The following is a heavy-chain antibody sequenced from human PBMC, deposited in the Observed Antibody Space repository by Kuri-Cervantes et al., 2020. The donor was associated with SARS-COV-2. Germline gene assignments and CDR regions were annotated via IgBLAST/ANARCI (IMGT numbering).Heavy chain of an antibody. V-gene: IGHV3-13*01. CDR1: GFTFSSYD. CDR2: IGTAGDT. CDR3: ARRGAGIYAFDV. D-gene: IGHD3-10*01. J-gene: IGHJ3*01. Sequence: GESLKISCAASGFTFSSYDMHWVRQATGKGLEWVSAIGTAGDTYYPGSVKGRFTISRDNAKNSLYLQMNSLRAGDTAVYFCARRGAGIYAFDVWGQGTVVTVSS.